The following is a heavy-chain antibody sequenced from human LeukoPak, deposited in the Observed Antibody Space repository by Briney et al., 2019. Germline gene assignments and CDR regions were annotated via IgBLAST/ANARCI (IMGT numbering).Heavy chain of an antibody. V-gene: IGHV4-34*01. J-gene: IGHJ6*03. Sequence: SETLSLTCAVYGGSFSGYYWSWIRQPPGKGLEWIGEINHSGSTNYNPSLKSRVTISVDTSKNQFSLKLSSVTAADTAVYYCARSHSSSYYYYYYYMDVWGKGTTVTVSS. CDR1: GGSFSGYY. CDR3: ARSHSSSYYYYYYYMDV. CDR2: INHSGST. D-gene: IGHD6-6*01.